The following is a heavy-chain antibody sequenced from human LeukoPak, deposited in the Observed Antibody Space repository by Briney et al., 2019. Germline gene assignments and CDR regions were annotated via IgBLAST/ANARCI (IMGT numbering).Heavy chain of an antibody. D-gene: IGHD2-15*01. CDR1: GFTFSNAW. Sequence: GGSQRLSCAASGFTFSNAWMSWVRQAPGKGLEWVGRIKSKTDGGTTDYAAPVKGRFTISRDDSKNTLYLQMNSLKTEDTAVYYCTTWGCSGGSCYLYYYYYMDVWGKGTTVTVSS. CDR2: IKSKTDGGTT. CDR3: TTWGCSGGSCYLYYYYYMDV. J-gene: IGHJ6*03. V-gene: IGHV3-15*01.